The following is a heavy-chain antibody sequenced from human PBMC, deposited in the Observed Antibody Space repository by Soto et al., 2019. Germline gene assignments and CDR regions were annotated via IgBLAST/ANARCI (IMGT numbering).Heavy chain of an antibody. Sequence: GGSLRLSCAASGLTFNGAWMNWVRQGPGKGQEWVGRVKSKVDGETIDYAAPVKGRFTISRDDSRNTVYLQMNSLSTVDLAMYYCGADLPDWGAYVLEYWRQGALVRVSS. CDR2: VKSKVDGETI. CDR1: GLTFNGAW. V-gene: IGHV3-15*07. J-gene: IGHJ4*02. D-gene: IGHD3-16*01. CDR3: GADLPDWGAYVLEY.